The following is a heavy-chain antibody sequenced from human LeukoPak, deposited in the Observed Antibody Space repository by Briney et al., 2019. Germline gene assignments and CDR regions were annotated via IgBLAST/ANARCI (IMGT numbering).Heavy chain of an antibody. CDR1: GYSFTSYW. D-gene: IGHD3-10*01. CDR3: ARHEYGSGSYYQFDY. V-gene: IGHV5-51*01. Sequence: GESLKISCKGSGYSFTSYWIGWMRQMPGKGLEWMGIIYPGDSDTRYSPSFQGQVTISADKSISTAYLQWSSLKASDTAMYYCARHEYGSGSYYQFDYWGQGTLVTVTS. CDR2: IYPGDSDT. J-gene: IGHJ4*02.